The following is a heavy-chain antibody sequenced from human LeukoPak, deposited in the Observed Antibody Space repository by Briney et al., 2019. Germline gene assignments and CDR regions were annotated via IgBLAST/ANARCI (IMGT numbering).Heavy chain of an antibody. CDR1: GGSFSGYY. V-gene: IGHV4-34*01. CDR2: INHSGST. CDR3: ARGLKAYFDY. J-gene: IGHJ4*02. Sequence: PSETLSLTCAVYGGSFSGYYWSWIRQPPGKGLEWIGEINHSGSTNYNPSLKSRVTISVDTSKNQFSLKLSSVTAADTAVYYCARGLKAYFDYWGQGTLVTVSS.